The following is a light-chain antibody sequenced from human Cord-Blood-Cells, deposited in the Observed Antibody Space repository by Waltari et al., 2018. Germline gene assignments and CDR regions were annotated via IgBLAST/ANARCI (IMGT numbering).Light chain of an antibody. V-gene: IGKV1-39*01. CDR2: AAS. CDR1: QSISSY. CDR3: QQSYSTPCT. Sequence: DIQMTQSPSSLSASVGDRVTITCRASQSISSYLNWYQQKPGKAPKLLIYAASSLQSGVPSRFSGSGSGTDFTLTISSLQPEDFATYYCQQSYSTPCTFGPVTKVDIK. J-gene: IGKJ3*01.